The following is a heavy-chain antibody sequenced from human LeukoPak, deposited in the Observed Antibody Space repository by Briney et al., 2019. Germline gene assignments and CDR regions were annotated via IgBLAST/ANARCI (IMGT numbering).Heavy chain of an antibody. Sequence: GGSLRLSCAASGFTFSSYAMSWVRQAPGKGLEWVSAISGSGGSTYYADSVRGRFTISRDNSKNTLYLQMNSLRAEDTAVYYCAKLAGDAYYYYYYYMDVWGKGTTVTVSS. CDR3: AKLAGDAYYYYYYYMDV. D-gene: IGHD7-27*01. J-gene: IGHJ6*03. V-gene: IGHV3-23*01. CDR1: GFTFSSYA. CDR2: ISGSGGST.